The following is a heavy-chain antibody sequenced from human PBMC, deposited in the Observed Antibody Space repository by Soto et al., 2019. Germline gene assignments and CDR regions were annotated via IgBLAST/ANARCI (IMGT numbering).Heavy chain of an antibody. CDR3: AKRKSYYDTPADS. D-gene: IGHD3-16*01. Sequence: PGGSLRLSCAASGFTFSSSAMSWVRQAPGKGLEWVSAIGATGGSTYYADSVKGRFTISRDNSKNTLYLQMNTLRADDTAVYYCAKRKSYYDTPADSWGQGTLVTVSS. CDR2: IGATGGST. CDR1: GFTFSSSA. J-gene: IGHJ4*02. V-gene: IGHV3-23*01.